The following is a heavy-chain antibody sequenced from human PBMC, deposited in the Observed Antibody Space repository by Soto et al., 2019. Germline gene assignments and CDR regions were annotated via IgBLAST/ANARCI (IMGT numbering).Heavy chain of an antibody. J-gene: IGHJ4*02. CDR3: ANSPPYCSGGSCYLDY. D-gene: IGHD2-15*01. CDR2: ISYDGSNK. Sequence: QVQLVESGGGVVQPGRSLRLSCAASGFTFSSYAMHWVRQAPGKGLEWVAVISYDGSNKYYADSVKGRFTISRDNSKNTLYLQMNSLRAEDTAVYYCANSPPYCSGGSCYLDYWGQGTLVTVSS. CDR1: GFTFSSYA. V-gene: IGHV3-30-3*01.